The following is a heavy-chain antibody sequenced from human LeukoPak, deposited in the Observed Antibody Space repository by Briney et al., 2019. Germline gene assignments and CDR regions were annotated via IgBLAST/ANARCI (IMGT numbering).Heavy chain of an antibody. J-gene: IGHJ5*02. Sequence: PSETLSLTCAVSGYSIGSGYYWGWIRQPPGKGLEWIGSIYHSGSTYYNPSLKSRVTISVDTSKNQFSLKLSSVTAADTAVYYCAREGRYYYDSSGYSSWFDPWGQGTLVTVSS. CDR3: AREGRYYYDSSGYSSWFDP. D-gene: IGHD3-22*01. V-gene: IGHV4-38-2*02. CDR1: GYSIGSGYY. CDR2: IYHSGST.